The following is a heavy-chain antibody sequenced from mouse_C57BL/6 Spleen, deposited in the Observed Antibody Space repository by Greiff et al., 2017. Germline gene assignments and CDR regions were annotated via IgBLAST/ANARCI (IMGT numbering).Heavy chain of an antibody. CDR3: ARGAIYDGYYFFDY. D-gene: IGHD2-3*01. J-gene: IGHJ2*01. CDR1: GYTFTDYY. Sequence: VQLRQSGPELVKPGASVKISCKASGYTFTDYYMNWVKQSHGKSLEWIGDINPNNGGTSYNQKFKGKATLTVDKSSSTAYMELRSLTSEDSAVYYCARGAIYDGYYFFDYWGQGTTLTVSS. V-gene: IGHV1-26*01. CDR2: INPNNGGT.